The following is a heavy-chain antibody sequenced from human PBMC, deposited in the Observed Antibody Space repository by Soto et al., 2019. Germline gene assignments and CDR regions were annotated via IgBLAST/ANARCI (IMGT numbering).Heavy chain of an antibody. V-gene: IGHV1-69*02. Sequence: QVQLVQSGAEVKKPGSSVKVSCKASGGTFSSYTISWVLQAPGQGLEWMGRIIPILGIANYAQKFQGRVTITADKSTSTAYMELSSLRSEDTAVYYCARVIGGDYAWFDPWGQGTLVTVSS. CDR2: IIPILGIA. J-gene: IGHJ5*02. D-gene: IGHD4-17*01. CDR3: ARVIGGDYAWFDP. CDR1: GGTFSSYT.